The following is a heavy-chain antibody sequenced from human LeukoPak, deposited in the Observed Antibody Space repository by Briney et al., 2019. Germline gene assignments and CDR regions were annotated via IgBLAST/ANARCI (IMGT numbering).Heavy chain of an antibody. D-gene: IGHD2-2*01. CDR2: IYYSGST. CDR3: AREGQVVPAAIYYFDY. Sequence: SETLSLTCTVSDGSISSYYWSWIRQPPGKGLEWSGYIYYSGSTNYNPSLKSRVTISVDTSKNQFSPNLSSVTAADTAVYYCAREGQVVPAAIYYFDYWGQGTLVTVSS. J-gene: IGHJ4*02. CDR1: DGSISSYY. V-gene: IGHV4-59*01.